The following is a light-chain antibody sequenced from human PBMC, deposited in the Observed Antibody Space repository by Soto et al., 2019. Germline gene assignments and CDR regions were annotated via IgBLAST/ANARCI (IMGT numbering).Light chain of an antibody. CDR2: DVN. CDR3: CSYTTTDIYV. Sequence: QSALTQPASVSGSPGQSIVISCTGTSSDVGAYNYVSWYQQYPGKVPKLMIYDVNNRPSGVSNRFSGSKSGNTASLTISGLQAEDEADYYCCSYTTTDIYVFGTGTKVTV. J-gene: IGLJ1*01. V-gene: IGLV2-14*03. CDR1: SSDVGAYNY.